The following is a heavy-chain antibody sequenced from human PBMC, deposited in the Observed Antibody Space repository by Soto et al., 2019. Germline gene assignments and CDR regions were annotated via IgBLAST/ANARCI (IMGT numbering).Heavy chain of an antibody. CDR2: VSGSGGRV. CDR1: GFSFGNYV. D-gene: IGHD3-22*01. Sequence: EVQLLESGGGMVEPRGSLKLSCVASGFSFGNYVMNWVRQAPGKGLEWVSGVSGSGGRVYSADSVKGRFTISRDNSRNTLYLQMNSLRAEDTAIYYCAMTRLYDTGTNDYHRDALDIWGQGTQVTVSS. V-gene: IGHV3-23*01. CDR3: AMTRLYDTGTNDYHRDALDI. J-gene: IGHJ3*02.